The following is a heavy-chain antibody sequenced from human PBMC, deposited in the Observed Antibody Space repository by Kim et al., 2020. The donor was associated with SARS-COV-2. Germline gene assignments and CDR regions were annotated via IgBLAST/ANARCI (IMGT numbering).Heavy chain of an antibody. CDR2: ISYDGSNK. CDR1: GFTFSSYG. V-gene: IGHV3-30*18. J-gene: IGHJ4*02. CDR3: AKGGYSSSWLRFDY. Sequence: GGSLRLSCAASGFTFSSYGMHWVRQAPGKGLEWVAVISYDGSNKYYADSVKGRFTISRDNSKNTLYLQMNSLRAEDTAVYYCAKGGYSSSWLRFDYWGQGTLVTVSS. D-gene: IGHD6-13*01.